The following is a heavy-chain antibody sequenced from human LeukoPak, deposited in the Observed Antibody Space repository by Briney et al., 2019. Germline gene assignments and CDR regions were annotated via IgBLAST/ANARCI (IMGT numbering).Heavy chain of an antibody. V-gene: IGHV3-7*03. J-gene: IGHJ6*02. CDR2: VNRDGSET. Sequence: GGSMRLSCAASVFTLSSHWIAWVRQVPWRGPERVANVNRDGSETYYLDSVKGRFTISKDNAKNSLYLQMNSLRAEDTALYHCARNNGMDVWGQGTTVIVSS. CDR1: VFTLSSHW. CDR3: ARNNGMDV.